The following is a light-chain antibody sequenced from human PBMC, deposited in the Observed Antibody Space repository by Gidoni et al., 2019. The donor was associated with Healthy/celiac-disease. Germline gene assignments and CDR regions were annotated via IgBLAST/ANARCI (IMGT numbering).Light chain of an antibody. Sequence: QSALTQPASVSGSPGHSITISCTETSSDVGGYNYVSWYQQHPGKAPKLLIYEVSNRPSGVSNRFSGSKSGNTASLTISGLQAEDEADYYCSSYTSSSTWVFGGGTKLTVL. CDR2: EVS. J-gene: IGLJ2*01. CDR3: SSYTSSSTWV. V-gene: IGLV2-14*01. CDR1: SSDVGGYNY.